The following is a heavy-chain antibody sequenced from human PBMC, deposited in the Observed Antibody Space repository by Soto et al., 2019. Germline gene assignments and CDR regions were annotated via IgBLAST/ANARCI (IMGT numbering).Heavy chain of an antibody. Sequence: LRLSCAGSGFTFCDSYMSWIRQAPGKGLEWLSYISPGSRYPAYADSVKGRFTISRDNAKRSLYLQMMSLTAEDTAIYYCVRGGGGGGFDPWGQGTMVTVSS. V-gene: IGHV3-11*06. CDR1: GFTFCDSY. D-gene: IGHD2-15*01. CDR3: VRGGGGGGFDP. J-gene: IGHJ5*02. CDR2: ISPGSRYP.